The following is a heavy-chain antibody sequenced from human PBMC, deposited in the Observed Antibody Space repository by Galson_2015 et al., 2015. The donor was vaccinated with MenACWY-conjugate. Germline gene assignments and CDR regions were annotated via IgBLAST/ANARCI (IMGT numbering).Heavy chain of an antibody. CDR1: GDSITRIRHY. V-gene: IGHV4-39*07. CDR3: VRDTSPAI. J-gene: IGHJ4*02. D-gene: IGHD6-25*01. CDR2: ISYSGRT. Sequence: SETLSLTCTVSGDSITRIRHYWGWIRQPPGEGLEWIGTISYSGRTDYNPSLNSRVSISMDMSREQFSLKLTSVTAADTAVYYCVRDTSPAIWGQGTLVTVSS.